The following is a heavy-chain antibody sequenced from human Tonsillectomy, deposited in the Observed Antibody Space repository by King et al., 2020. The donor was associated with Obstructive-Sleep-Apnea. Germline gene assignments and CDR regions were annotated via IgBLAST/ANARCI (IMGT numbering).Heavy chain of an antibody. J-gene: IGHJ2*01. D-gene: IGHD2-15*01. V-gene: IGHV3-30*04. CDR3: AREGIRDWYFDL. Sequence: VQLVESGGGVVQPGRSLRLSCAASGFTFSSYAMHWVRQAPGKGLEWVAVISYDGSNKYYADSVKGRFTISRDNSKHTLYLQMNSLRAEDTAVYYCAREGIRDWYFDLWGRGTLVTVSS. CDR2: ISYDGSNK. CDR1: GFTFSSYA.